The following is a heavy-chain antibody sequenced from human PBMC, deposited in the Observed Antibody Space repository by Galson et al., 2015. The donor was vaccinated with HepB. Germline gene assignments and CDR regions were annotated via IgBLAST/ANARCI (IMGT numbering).Heavy chain of an antibody. V-gene: IGHV3-9*01. CDR3: AKSRGSYYYGLDV. Sequence: SLRLSCAASGFTFDDYAMLWVRQAPGKGLEWVSGISWNGGSIGYADSVKGRFTISRDNAKNSLYLQMNSLRDEDTALYYCAKSRGSYYYGLDVWGQGTRVTVSS. D-gene: IGHD3-16*01. CDR1: GFTFDDYA. CDR2: ISWNGGSI. J-gene: IGHJ6*02.